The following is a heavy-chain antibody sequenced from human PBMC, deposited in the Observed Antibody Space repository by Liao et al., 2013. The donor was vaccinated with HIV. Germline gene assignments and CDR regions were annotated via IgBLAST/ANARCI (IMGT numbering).Heavy chain of an antibody. D-gene: IGHD2-2*01. V-gene: IGHV4-61*02. CDR3: ARLALAYCSSTSCYKYYFDY. Sequence: QVRLQESGPGLVKPSQTLSLTCTVSGDLIRRDNYYWTWIRQPAGKGLEWIGHIYTGMSTTGTTNYNPSLKSRVSISADRSKNQFSLKLSSVTAADTAVYYCARLALAYCSSTSCYKYYFDYWGQGTLVTVSS. CDR1: GDLIRRDNYY. J-gene: IGHJ4*02. CDR2: IYTGMSTTGTT.